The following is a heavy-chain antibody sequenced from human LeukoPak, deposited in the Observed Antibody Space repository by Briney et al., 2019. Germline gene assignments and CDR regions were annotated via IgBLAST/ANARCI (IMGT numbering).Heavy chain of an antibody. CDR3: ARVISSSNWYGDIGY. CDR1: GFTFSAYW. D-gene: IGHD1-20*01. J-gene: IGHJ4*02. V-gene: IGHV3-74*01. CDR2: IKYDGGGI. Sequence: GGSLRLSCEASGFTFSAYWMHWVRQAPGKGLVWVSRIKYDGGGISYADSVKGRFTISRDNAKNRLYLQMNSLRVEDTAVYYCARVISSSNWYGDIGYWGQGTLVTASS.